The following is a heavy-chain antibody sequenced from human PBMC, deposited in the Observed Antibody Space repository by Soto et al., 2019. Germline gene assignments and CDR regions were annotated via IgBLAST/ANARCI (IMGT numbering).Heavy chain of an antibody. D-gene: IGHD3-22*01. CDR3: AKGRGTIVVTDAYDI. CDR2: LSWNSGFS. J-gene: IGHJ3*02. Sequence: GGSLRLSCGGSGFSFDDYTMHWVRQAPGKGPEWVASLSWNSGFSGYADSVKGRFTISRDNAQSSVHLQMNNLRTEDTALYYCAKGRGTIVVTDAYDIWGQGTMVTVS. CDR1: GFSFDDYT. V-gene: IGHV3-9*01.